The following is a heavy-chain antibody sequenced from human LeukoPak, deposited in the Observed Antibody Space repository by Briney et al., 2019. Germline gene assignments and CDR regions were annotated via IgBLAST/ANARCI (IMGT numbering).Heavy chain of an antibody. CDR1: GGSVSSGSYY. D-gene: IGHD5-24*01. Sequence: SETLSLTCTVSGGSVSSGSYYWSWVRQSPGKGLEWIGYIYHSGSTDYNPSLRSRVTISVDTSKNQFSLKLSSVTAADTAVYYCARGRDDYNYYFDYWGQGTLVTVSS. V-gene: IGHV4-61*01. CDR3: ARGRDDYNYYFDY. CDR2: IYHSGST. J-gene: IGHJ4*02.